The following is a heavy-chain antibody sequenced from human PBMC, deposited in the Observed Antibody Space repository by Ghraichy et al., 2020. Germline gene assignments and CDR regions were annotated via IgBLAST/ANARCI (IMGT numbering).Heavy chain of an antibody. Sequence: GGSLRLSCAASGFTFSSYSMNWVRQAPGKGLEWVSSISSSSSYIYYADSVKGRFTISRDNAKNSLYLQMNSLRAEDTAVYYCARDGWDSSSWYNYYYYMDVWGKGTTVTVSS. CDR1: GFTFSSYS. J-gene: IGHJ6*03. V-gene: IGHV3-21*01. CDR3: ARDGWDSSSWYNYYYYMDV. CDR2: ISSSSSYI. D-gene: IGHD6-13*01.